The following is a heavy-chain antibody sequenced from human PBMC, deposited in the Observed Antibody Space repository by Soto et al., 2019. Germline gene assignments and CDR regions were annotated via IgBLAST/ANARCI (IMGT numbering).Heavy chain of an antibody. J-gene: IGHJ6*02. D-gene: IGHD3-16*01. V-gene: IGHV3-74*01. CDR3: STYDYVWGSYYYYYGLDV. Sequence: EFQLVESWGGLVQPGGSLRLSCAASGFTITGYWMHWVRQVPGKGPVWVSRINGDGDITSYADSVKGRFTISRDNAKNTLYLQMNSLRAEDTAIYYCSTYDYVWGSYYYYYGLDVWGQGTTVTVS. CDR1: GFTITGYW. CDR2: INGDGDIT.